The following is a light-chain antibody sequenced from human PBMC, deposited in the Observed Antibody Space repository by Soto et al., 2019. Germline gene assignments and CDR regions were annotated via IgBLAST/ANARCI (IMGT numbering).Light chain of an antibody. CDR2: KVS. CDR1: QSLVDSDGNTY. CDR3: MQHRQSLS. V-gene: IGKV2-24*01. J-gene: IGKJ4*01. Sequence: EIVMTQTPLSSPVTLGQPASISCRSSQSLVDSDGNTYLSWLHQRPGQPPRLLIYKVSNRFSGVPDRFSGSGAGTDFTVHISWVEAEDVGVYYCMQHRQSLSFGGGTKVEIK.